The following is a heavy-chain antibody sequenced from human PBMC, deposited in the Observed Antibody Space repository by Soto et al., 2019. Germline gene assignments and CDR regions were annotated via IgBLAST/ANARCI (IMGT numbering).Heavy chain of an antibody. CDR2: ISSSSSTI. D-gene: IGHD4-17*01. CDR3: ARVGGPGNMTTVTKLGMDV. CDR1: GFTFSSYS. J-gene: IGHJ6*03. V-gene: IGHV3-48*01. Sequence: PGGSLRLSCAASGFTFSSYSMNWVRQAPGKGLEWVSYISSSSSTIYYADSVKGRFTISRDNAKNSLYLQMNSLRAEDTAVYYCARVGGPGNMTTVTKLGMDVWGKGTTVTVSS.